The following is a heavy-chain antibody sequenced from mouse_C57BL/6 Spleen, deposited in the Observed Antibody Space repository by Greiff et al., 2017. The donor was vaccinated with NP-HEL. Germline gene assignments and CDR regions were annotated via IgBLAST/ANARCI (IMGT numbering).Heavy chain of an antibody. CDR1: GYAFSSSW. CDR2: IYPGDGDT. V-gene: IGHV1-82*01. CDR3: ARSRSRYFDV. Sequence: VQLQQSGPELVKPGASVKISCKASGYAFSSSWMNWVKQRPGKGLEWIGRIYPGDGDTNSNGKFKGKATLTADKSSSTAYMQLSSLTSEDSAVYFCARSRSRYFDVWGTGTTVTVSS. J-gene: IGHJ1*03.